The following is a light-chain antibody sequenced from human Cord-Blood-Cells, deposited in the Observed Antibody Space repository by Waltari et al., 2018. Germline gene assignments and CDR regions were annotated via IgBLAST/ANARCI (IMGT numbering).Light chain of an antibody. CDR3: SSYTSSSTWV. CDR1: SSDVGGYHY. CDR2: DAS. Sequence: QSALTQPASVSGSPGQSITISCTGTSSDVGGYHYVSWYQQHPGKAPKLMIYDASKRPAGVSNRFSGSKSGNTAALTISGLQAEDEADYYCSSYTSSSTWVFGGGTYLTVL. J-gene: IGLJ3*02. V-gene: IGLV2-14*01.